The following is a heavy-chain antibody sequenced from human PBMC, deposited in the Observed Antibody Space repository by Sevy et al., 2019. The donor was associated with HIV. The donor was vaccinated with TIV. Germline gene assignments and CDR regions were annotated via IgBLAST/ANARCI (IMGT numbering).Heavy chain of an antibody. Sequence: GGSLRLSCAASGFTFSSYAMHWVRQAPGKGLEWVAVISYDGSNKYYADSVKGRFTISIDNSKNTLYLQMNSLRAEDTAVYYCSGLRAHDYGSGSYIYWGQRTLVTVSS. CDR1: GFTFSSYA. CDR2: ISYDGSNK. V-gene: IGHV3-30-3*01. CDR3: SGLRAHDYGSGSYIY. J-gene: IGHJ4*02. D-gene: IGHD3-10*01.